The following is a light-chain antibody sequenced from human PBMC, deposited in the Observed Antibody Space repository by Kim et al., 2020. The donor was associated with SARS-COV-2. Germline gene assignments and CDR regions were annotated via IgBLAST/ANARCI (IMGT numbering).Light chain of an antibody. V-gene: IGKV3-20*01. CDR1: ENIRSAY. Sequence: SPGEPGTLPCRASENIRSAYLAWYQQKPGQAPRRIIFGASSRAPGIPDRFSGSGSGKGFTLTINRLEPEDFGVYYCQQYGGSPPVTFGQGTKLEI. J-gene: IGKJ2*01. CDR3: QQYGGSPPVT. CDR2: GAS.